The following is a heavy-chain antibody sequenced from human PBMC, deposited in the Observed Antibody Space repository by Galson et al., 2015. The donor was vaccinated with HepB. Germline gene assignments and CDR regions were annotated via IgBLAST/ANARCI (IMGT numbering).Heavy chain of an antibody. CDR3: AKDALGDRYCSGGSCYYYYGMDV. D-gene: IGHD2-15*01. V-gene: IGHV3-9*01. J-gene: IGHJ6*02. CDR2: ISWNSGSI. Sequence: SLRLSCAASGFTFDDYAMHWVRQAPGKGLEWVSGISWNSGSIGYADSVKGRFTISRDNAKNSLYLQMNSLRAEDTALYYCAKDALGDRYCSGGSCYYYYGMDVWGQGTTVTVSS. CDR1: GFTFDDYA.